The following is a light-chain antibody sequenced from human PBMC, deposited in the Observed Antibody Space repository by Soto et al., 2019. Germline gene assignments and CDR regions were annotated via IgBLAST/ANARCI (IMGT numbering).Light chain of an antibody. CDR2: EVI. V-gene: IGLV2-14*01. J-gene: IGLJ2*01. CDR1: SSDVGGYNY. CDR3: CSYTSSDTHLL. Sequence: QSALTQPASVSGSPGQSITISCTGSSSDVGGYNYVSWYQQHPGKAPKLLIYEVINRPSGVSSRFSGSKSGNTASLTISGLQDEDEADYYCCSYTSSDTHLLFGGGTKLTVL.